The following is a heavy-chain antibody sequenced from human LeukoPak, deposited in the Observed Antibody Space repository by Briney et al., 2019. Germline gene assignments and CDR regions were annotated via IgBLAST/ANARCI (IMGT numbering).Heavy chain of an antibody. V-gene: IGHV3-30*02. CDR1: GFTFSSYG. J-gene: IGHJ4*02. D-gene: IGHD3-22*01. Sequence: GGSLRLSCAASGFTFSSYGMHWVRQAPGKGLEWVAFIRYDGSNKYYADSVKGRFTISRDNSKNTLYLQMNSLRAEDTAVYYCARGLATTIIFDYWGQGTLVTVSS. CDR3: ARGLATTIIFDY. CDR2: IRYDGSNK.